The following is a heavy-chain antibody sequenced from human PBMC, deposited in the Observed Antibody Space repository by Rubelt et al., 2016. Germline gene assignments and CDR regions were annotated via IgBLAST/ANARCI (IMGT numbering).Heavy chain of an antibody. CDR3: ARRVVGAMPFDY. CDR2: IYYSGST. J-gene: IGHJ4*02. D-gene: IGHD1-26*01. CDR1: GGSISSSSYY. Sequence: QLQLQESGPGLVKPSETLSLTCTVSGGSISSSSYYWGWIRQPPGKGLEWIGSIYYSGSTYYNPSLKSRVTISVDTSKNQFSLKLSSVTAADTAVYYCARRVVGAMPFDYWGQGTLVTVPS. V-gene: IGHV4-39*01.